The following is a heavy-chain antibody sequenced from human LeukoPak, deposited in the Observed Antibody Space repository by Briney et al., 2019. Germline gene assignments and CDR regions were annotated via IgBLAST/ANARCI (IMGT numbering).Heavy chain of an antibody. D-gene: IGHD3-9*01. CDR3: ARENYDILTGYYGYFDY. CDR1: GGSISSYY. J-gene: IGHJ4*02. CDR2: IYYSGST. Sequence: SETLSLTCTVSGGSISSYYWSWIRPPPGKGLEWIGYIYYSGSTNYNPSLKSRVTISVDTSKNQFSLKLSSVTAADTAVYYCARENYDILTGYYGYFDYWGQGTLVTVSS. V-gene: IGHV4-59*01.